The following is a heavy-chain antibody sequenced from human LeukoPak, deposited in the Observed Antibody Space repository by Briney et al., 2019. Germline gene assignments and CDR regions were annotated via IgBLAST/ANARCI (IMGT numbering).Heavy chain of an antibody. V-gene: IGHV3-30*18. CDR3: AKGDLGYASWFDP. CDR2: ISDEGTSS. D-gene: IGHD1-1*01. J-gene: IGHJ5*02. Sequence: GRSLILSCGAAGFTFNNYAMHWVRQAPSKLLEWVAVISDEGTSSYYADSVKGRFTLSRDNYEDTLYLQMNSVRAEDTAVYYCAKGDLGYASWFDPWGQGTLATVSS. CDR1: GFTFNNYA.